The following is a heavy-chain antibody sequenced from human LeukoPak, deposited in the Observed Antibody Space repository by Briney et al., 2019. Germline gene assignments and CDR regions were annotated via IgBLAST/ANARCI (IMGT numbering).Heavy chain of an antibody. V-gene: IGHV4-34*01. CDR1: GGSFSGYY. CDR2: IHYSGNT. CDR3: ARLGAGPTYYDFWSGYSSFYFDY. J-gene: IGHJ4*02. Sequence: SETLSLTCAVYGGSFSGYYWGWIRQPPGKGLEWIGGIHYSGNTYYNPSLKSRVTISIDTSKNQFSLELSSVTAADTAVYYCARLGAGPTYYDFWSGYSSFYFDYWGQGTLVTASS. D-gene: IGHD3-3*01.